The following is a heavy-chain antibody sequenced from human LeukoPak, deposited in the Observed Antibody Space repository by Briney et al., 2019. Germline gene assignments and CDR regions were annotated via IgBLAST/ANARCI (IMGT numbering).Heavy chain of an antibody. J-gene: IGHJ4*02. CDR3: ARLVRNHFDY. D-gene: IGHD1-14*01. V-gene: IGHV4-4*09. Sequence: PSETLSLTCTVSGGSISSYYWSWIRQPPGKGLEWIGYIYTSGSTNYNPSLKSRVTISVDTSKNQFSLKLSSVTAADTAVYYCARLVRNHFDYWGLGTLVTVSS. CDR1: GGSISSYY. CDR2: IYTSGST.